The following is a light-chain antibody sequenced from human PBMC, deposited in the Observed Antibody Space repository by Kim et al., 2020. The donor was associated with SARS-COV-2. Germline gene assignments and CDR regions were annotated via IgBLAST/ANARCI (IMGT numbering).Light chain of an antibody. CDR2: TTS. CDR3: RHFDTYSPWT. CDR1: QTISNW. V-gene: IGKV1-5*03. Sequence: DIQMTQSPSTLSASVGDRVTITCRASQTISNWLAWYQQKPGKAPKLLIYTTSHLETGVPSRFSGSGSGTEFTLTISSLQPDDFATYYCRHFDTYSPWTFGQGTKVDIK. J-gene: IGKJ1*01.